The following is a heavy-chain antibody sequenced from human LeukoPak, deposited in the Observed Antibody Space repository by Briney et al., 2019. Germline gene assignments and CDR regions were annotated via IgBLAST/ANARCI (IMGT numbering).Heavy chain of an antibody. J-gene: IGHJ4*02. D-gene: IGHD6-19*01. V-gene: IGHV3-43D*03. CDR3: AKEGAVAGRGKNYFDY. CDR2: ISWDGGST. CDR1: GFTFDDYA. Sequence: GGSLRLSCAASGFTFDDYAMHWVRKDPGKGLEWVSRISWDGGSTYYADSVKGRFTISRDNSKNPLYLQMNSLRAEDTASYYCAKEGAVAGRGKNYFDYWGQGTLVTVSS.